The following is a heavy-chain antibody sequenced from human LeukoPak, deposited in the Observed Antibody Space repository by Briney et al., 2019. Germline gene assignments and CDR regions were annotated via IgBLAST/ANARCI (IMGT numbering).Heavy chain of an antibody. J-gene: IGHJ4*02. D-gene: IGHD3-10*01. CDR2: ISGSGGST. V-gene: IGHV3-23*01. CDR1: EFTFSSYA. Sequence: GGSLRLSCAASEFTFSSYAMSWVRQAPGKGLEWVSAISGSGGSTDDADSVKGRFTISRDNSKNTLYLQTNSLRAEDTAVYYCAKARGASGSYYNPLFDYWRQGTLVTVSS. CDR3: AKARGASGSYYNPLFDY.